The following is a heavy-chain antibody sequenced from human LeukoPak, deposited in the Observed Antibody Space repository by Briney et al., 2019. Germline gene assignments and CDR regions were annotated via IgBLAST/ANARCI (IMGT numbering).Heavy chain of an antibody. CDR3: AGGDSSSSGEFDP. CDR1: GYTFTGYY. J-gene: IGHJ5*02. D-gene: IGHD6-6*01. Sequence: GASVKVSCKASGYTFTGYYIHWIRQAPGQGLEWMGWIDPQRGDTKYVQKFQGRATMTRDTSISTAYMELSRLRSEDTAVYYCAGGDSSSSGEFDPWGQGTLVTVSS. CDR2: IDPQRGDT. V-gene: IGHV1-2*02.